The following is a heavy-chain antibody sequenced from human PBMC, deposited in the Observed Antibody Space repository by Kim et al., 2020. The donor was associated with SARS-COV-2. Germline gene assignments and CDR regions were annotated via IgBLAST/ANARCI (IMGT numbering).Heavy chain of an antibody. J-gene: IGHJ5*02. V-gene: IGHV4-4*07. Sequence: SETLSLTCTVSGGSISSYYWSWIRQPAGKGLEWIGRIYTSGSTNYNPSLKSRVTMSVDTSKNQFSLKLSYVTAADTAVYYCSRDPEPRYSSSWSGWLDPLGQGTLVTGSS. D-gene: IGHD6-13*01. CDR2: IYTSGST. CDR3: SRDPEPRYSSSWSGWLDP. CDR1: GGSISSYY.